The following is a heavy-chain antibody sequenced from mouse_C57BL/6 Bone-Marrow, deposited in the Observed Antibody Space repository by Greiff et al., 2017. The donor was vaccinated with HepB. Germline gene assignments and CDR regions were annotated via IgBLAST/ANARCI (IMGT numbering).Heavy chain of an antibody. V-gene: IGHV5-6*01. CDR2: ISSGGSYT. CDR1: GFTFSSYG. D-gene: IGHD2-5*01. J-gene: IGHJ3*01. CDR3: ARQGYSNYPAWFAY. Sequence: EVNVVESGGDLVKPGGSLKLSCAASGFTFSSYGMSWVRQTPDKRLEWVATISSGGSYTYYPDSVKGRFTISRDNAKNTLYLQMSSLKSEDTAMYYCARQGYSNYPAWFAYWGQGTLVTVSA.